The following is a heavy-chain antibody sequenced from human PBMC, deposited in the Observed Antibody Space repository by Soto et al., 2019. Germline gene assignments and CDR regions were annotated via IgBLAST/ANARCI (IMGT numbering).Heavy chain of an antibody. CDR1: GFSFSSYG. CDR2: TTSDGGSK. J-gene: IGHJ6*02. Sequence: PGGSLRLSCAASGFSFSSYGMEWVRLAPGKGLEWVAATTSDGGSKHYVDSVKGRFTISRDTSKNTLYLQMNSLRVEDTATYYCAGAPENPNYYYRLNGWGQGTTVTVSS. CDR3: AGAPENPNYYYRLNG. V-gene: IGHV3-30*03.